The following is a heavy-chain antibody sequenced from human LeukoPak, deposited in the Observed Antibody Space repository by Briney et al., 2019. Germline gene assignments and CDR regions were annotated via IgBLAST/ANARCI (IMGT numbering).Heavy chain of an antibody. CDR1: GFTFSSYA. Sequence: GGSLRLSCAASGFTFSSYAMSWVRQAPGKGVEWVSAISGSGGTTYYADSVKGRFTISRDNSKNTLYLQMNSLRAEDTAVYYCAEGSPRDQTDRHFDYWGQGTLVTVSS. J-gene: IGHJ4*02. D-gene: IGHD2-2*01. V-gene: IGHV3-23*01. CDR3: AEGSPRDQTDRHFDY. CDR2: ISGSGGTT.